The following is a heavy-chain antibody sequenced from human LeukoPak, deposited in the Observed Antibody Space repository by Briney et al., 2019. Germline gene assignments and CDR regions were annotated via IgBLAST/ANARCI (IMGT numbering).Heavy chain of an antibody. J-gene: IGHJ4*02. D-gene: IGHD3-16*02. CDR1: GFTFSSYV. Sequence: GGSLRLSCAASGFTFSSYVMTWVRHAPGKGLEWVSGISGSGDTYYADSVKGRFTISRDNSKNMVYLQMNSLRAEDTAVYYCAKDKELSLGDDRHYWGQGTLVTVSS. CDR3: AKDKELSLGDDRHY. V-gene: IGHV3-23*01. CDR2: ISGSGDT.